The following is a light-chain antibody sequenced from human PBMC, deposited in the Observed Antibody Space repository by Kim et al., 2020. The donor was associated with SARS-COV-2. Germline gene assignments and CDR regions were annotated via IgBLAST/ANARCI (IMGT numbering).Light chain of an antibody. V-gene: IGLV3-19*01. J-gene: IGLJ3*02. Sequence: SSELTQDPAVSVALGQTVRITCQGDSLRNYYASWYQQKAGQAPVLVIYGKTNRPSGIPDRFSGSTSGNTASLTITGAQAEDEADYYCNSRDSSGTNWVFG. CDR3: NSRDSSGTNWV. CDR2: GKT. CDR1: SLRNYY.